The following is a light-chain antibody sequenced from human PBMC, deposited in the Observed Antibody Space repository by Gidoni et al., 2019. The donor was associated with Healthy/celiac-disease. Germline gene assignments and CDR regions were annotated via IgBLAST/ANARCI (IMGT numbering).Light chain of an antibody. CDR3: QQSYSTPPT. V-gene: IGKV1-39*01. Sequence: DIQMTQSPSSLSASVGDRVTITCRASQSISSYLNWYQQKPGNAPKLLIYAASSLQSGVPSSFSGSGSGTDFTLTISSLQPEDFATYYCQQSYSTPPTFGQGTKVEIK. CDR2: AAS. J-gene: IGKJ1*01. CDR1: QSISSY.